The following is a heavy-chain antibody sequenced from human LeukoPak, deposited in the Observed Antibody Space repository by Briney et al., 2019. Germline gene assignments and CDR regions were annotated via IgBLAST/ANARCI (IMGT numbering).Heavy chain of an antibody. CDR1: GYTFTSYG. Sequence: ASLRVSCKASGYTFTSYGISWVRQAPGQGLEWMGWISAYNGNTNYAQKRQGRVTMTTDTSTSTAYMELRSLRSDDTAVYYCARDTYYDSSGYGGPFDYWGQGTLVTVSS. V-gene: IGHV1-18*01. J-gene: IGHJ4*02. CDR2: ISAYNGNT. D-gene: IGHD3-22*01. CDR3: ARDTYYDSSGYGGPFDY.